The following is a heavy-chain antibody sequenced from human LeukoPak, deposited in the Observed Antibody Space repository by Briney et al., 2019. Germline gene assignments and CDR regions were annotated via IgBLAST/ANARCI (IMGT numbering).Heavy chain of an antibody. CDR3: ARDRSGYAY. V-gene: IGHV4-39*01. CDR1: GGSISSSSYY. J-gene: IGHJ4*02. CDR2: IYYSGST. Sequence: SETLSLTCTVSGGSISSSSYYWGWIRQPPGKGLEWIGSIYYSGSTYYNPSLKSRVTISVDTSKNQFSLNLSSVTAADTAVYYCARDRSGYAYWGQGTLVTVSS. D-gene: IGHD3-3*01.